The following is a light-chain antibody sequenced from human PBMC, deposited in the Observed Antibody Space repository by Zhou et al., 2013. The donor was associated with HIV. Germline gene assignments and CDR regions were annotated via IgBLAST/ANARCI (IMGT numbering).Light chain of an antibody. Sequence: DIQMTQSPSSVPASVGDRVTITCRATQDSSSRLAWYQQKPGKVPKLLIYATSTLHSGVPSRFSGSGSGTDFTLTISSLQPEDFATYYCQQAMSFPLSFGGGTKVEI. J-gene: IGKJ4*01. V-gene: IGKV1-12*01. CDR2: ATS. CDR3: QQAMSFPLS. CDR1: QDSSSR.